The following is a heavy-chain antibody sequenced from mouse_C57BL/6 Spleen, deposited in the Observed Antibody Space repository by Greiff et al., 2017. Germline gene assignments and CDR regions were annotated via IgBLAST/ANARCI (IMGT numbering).Heavy chain of an antibody. J-gene: IGHJ2*01. CDR2: IHPNSGST. Sequence: QVQLQQPGAELVKPGASVKLSCKASGYTFTSYWMHWVKQRPGQGLEWIGMIHPNSGSTNYNEKFKSKATLTVDKASSTAYMQLSSLTSEDSAVYYCAREIYYSGSYYFDYWGQGTTLTVSS. CDR3: AREIYYSGSYYFDY. V-gene: IGHV1-64*01. CDR1: GYTFTSYW. D-gene: IGHD1-1*01.